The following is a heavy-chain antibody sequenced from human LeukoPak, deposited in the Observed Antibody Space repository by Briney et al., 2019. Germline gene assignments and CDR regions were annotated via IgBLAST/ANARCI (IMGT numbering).Heavy chain of an antibody. CDR3: ARASFGVFDY. CDR1: GFTVSSNY. CDR2: IYSGGST. D-gene: IGHD3-3*01. V-gene: IGHV3-66*02. J-gene: IGHJ4*02. Sequence: PGGSLRLSCAASGFTVSSNYMSWVRQAPRKGLEWVSGIYSGGSTYYADSVKGRFTISRDNSKNTLYLQMNSLRAEDTAVYYCARASFGVFDYWGQGTLVTVSS.